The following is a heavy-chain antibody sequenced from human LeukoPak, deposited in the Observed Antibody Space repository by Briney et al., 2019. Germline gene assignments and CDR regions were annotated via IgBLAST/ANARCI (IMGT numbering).Heavy chain of an antibody. J-gene: IGHJ4*02. Sequence: PSETLSLTCSVSGVSISTSTNYWAWIRQPPGKGLEWIGSMFYRGSTYYNPSLRSRVTISVDTSKNQFSLKLSSVTASDTAIFYCARQGGWGGAASLIEFWGQGTLLTVSS. CDR2: MFYRGST. CDR1: GVSISTSTNY. CDR3: ARQGGWGGAASLIEF. D-gene: IGHD1-26*01. V-gene: IGHV4-39*01.